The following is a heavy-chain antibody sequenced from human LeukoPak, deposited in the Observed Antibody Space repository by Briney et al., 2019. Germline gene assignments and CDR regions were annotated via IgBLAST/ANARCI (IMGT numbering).Heavy chain of an antibody. V-gene: IGHV3-21*01. CDR2: ISSSSYI. Sequence: GGSLRLSCAASGFTFSGYSMNWVRQAPGKGLEWVSSISSSSYIYYADSVKGRFTISGDNAKNSLYLQMNSLRAEDTAVYYCARAISYGDYATYYWGQGTLVTVSS. D-gene: IGHD4-17*01. J-gene: IGHJ4*02. CDR1: GFTFSGYS. CDR3: ARAISYGDYATYY.